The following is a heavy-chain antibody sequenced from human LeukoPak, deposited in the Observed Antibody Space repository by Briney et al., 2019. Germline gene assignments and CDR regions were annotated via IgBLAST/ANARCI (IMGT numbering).Heavy chain of an antibody. D-gene: IGHD6-13*01. J-gene: IGHJ4*02. CDR2: IYHSGST. Sequence: SETLSLTCAVSGGSISSSNWWSRVRPPPGKVLEWIGEIYHSGSTNYNPSLKSRVTISVDKSKNQFSLKLSSVTAADTAVYYCARGYSSSWYGLYFDYWGQGTLVTVSS. CDR1: GGSISSSNW. CDR3: ARGYSSSWYGLYFDY. V-gene: IGHV4-4*02.